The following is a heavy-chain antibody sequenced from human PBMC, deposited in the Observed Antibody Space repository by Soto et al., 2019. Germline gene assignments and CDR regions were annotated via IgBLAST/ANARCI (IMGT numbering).Heavy chain of an antibody. J-gene: IGHJ6*02. CDR3: GREGQQLAQEQYFQFNGVDV. Sequence: QVNLVQSGVEVKKPGASVKVSCTAHGYTLREYGVSWLRQVPGQGFEWMGWISCENVNRRSSQRFQDRLTMTTDTSTNTASMELRSLRSDDTAVYFCGREGQQLAQEQYFQFNGVDVWGQGTSVTVSS. D-gene: IGHD6-13*01. CDR1: GYTLREYG. V-gene: IGHV1-18*01. CDR2: ISCENVNR.